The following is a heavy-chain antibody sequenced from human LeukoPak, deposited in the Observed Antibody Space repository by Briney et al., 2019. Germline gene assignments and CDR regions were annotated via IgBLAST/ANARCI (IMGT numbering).Heavy chain of an antibody. CDR1: GGSFSGYY. CDR3: ASSLRGYSYGLFDY. V-gene: IGHV4-34*01. J-gene: IGHJ4*02. D-gene: IGHD5-18*01. Sequence: PSETLSLTCAVYGGSFSGYYWSWIRQPPGKGLEWIGEINHSGSTNYNPSLKSRVTISVDTSKNQFSLKLSSVTAADTAVYYCASSLRGYSYGLFDYWAREPWSPSPQ. CDR2: INHSGST.